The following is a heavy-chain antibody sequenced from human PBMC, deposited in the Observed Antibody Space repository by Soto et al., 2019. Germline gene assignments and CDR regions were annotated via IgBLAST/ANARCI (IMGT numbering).Heavy chain of an antibody. CDR3: GRGVTVTGTMGLFDY. J-gene: IGHJ4*02. CDR1: GGSFSGYY. D-gene: IGHD6-19*01. V-gene: IGHV4-34*01. CDR2: INHSGST. Sequence: SETLSLTCAVYGGSFSGYYWTWIRQPPGTGLEWIGEINHSGSTNYNPSLKSRITVSPDTSKNQFSLQLNSVTPEDTAVYYCGRGVTVTGTMGLFDYWGQGTLVTVSS.